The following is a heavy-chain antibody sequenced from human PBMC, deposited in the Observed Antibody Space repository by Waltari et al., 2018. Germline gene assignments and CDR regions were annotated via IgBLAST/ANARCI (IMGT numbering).Heavy chain of an antibody. CDR2: NYHSGST. J-gene: IGHJ5*02. D-gene: IGHD6-13*01. Sequence: QVQLQESGPGLVKPSETLSLTCTVSGYSISSGYYWGWIRQPPGKGLEWIGSNYHSGSTYYNPSLKSRVTISVDTSKNQFSLKLSSVTAADTAVYYCARDPTTYIAAGPFDPWGQGTLVTVSS. CDR1: GYSISSGYY. CDR3: ARDPTTYIAAGPFDP. V-gene: IGHV4-38-2*02.